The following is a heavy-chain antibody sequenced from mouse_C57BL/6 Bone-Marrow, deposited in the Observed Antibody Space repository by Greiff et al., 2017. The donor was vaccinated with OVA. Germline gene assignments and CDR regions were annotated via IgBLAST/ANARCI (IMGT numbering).Heavy chain of an antibody. CDR1: GYSITSGYY. Sequence: EVQLVESGPGLVKPSQSLSLTCSVTGYSITSGYYWNWIRQFPGNKLEWMGYISYDGSNNYNPSLKNRISITRDTSKNQFFLKLNSVTTEDTATYYCARRITTAPLDYWGQGTSVTVSS. CDR3: ARRITTAPLDY. D-gene: IGHD1-2*01. J-gene: IGHJ4*01. CDR2: ISYDGSN. V-gene: IGHV3-6*01.